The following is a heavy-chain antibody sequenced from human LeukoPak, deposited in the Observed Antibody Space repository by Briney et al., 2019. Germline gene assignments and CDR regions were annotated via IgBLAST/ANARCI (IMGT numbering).Heavy chain of an antibody. CDR2: IKHDGSEK. CDR3: ARGRRYCSGGSCTTPRLYFDY. Sequence: GGSLRLSCAASGFTFSSYWMSWVRQAPGKGLEWVANIKHDGSEKYYVDSVKGRFTISRDNAKNSLCLQMNSLRAEDTAVYYCARGRRYCSGGSCTTPRLYFDYWGQGTLVTVSS. V-gene: IGHV3-7*03. J-gene: IGHJ4*02. CDR1: GFTFSSYW. D-gene: IGHD2-15*01.